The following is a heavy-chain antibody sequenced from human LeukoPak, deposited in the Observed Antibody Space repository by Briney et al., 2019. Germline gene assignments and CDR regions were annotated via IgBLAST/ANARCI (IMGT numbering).Heavy chain of an antibody. V-gene: IGHV3-23*01. J-gene: IGHJ4*02. CDR1: GFTFSDYG. CDR3: AKGSAVADIYFDY. CDR2: VDGGGGGT. Sequence: GGSLRLSCAASGFTFSDYGMYWVRQAPGRGLEWVSSVDGGGGGTYYADSVKGRFTISRDNSKDTLYLQMNGLRAEDTAVYFCAKGSAVADIYFDYWGQGTLVTVSS. D-gene: IGHD6-19*01.